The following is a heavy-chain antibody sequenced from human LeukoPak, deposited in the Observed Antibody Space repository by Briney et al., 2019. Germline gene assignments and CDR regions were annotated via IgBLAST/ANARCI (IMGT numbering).Heavy chain of an antibody. J-gene: IGHJ2*01. CDR2: ISASDVST. V-gene: IGHV3-23*01. CDR1: GSTFSSYV. Sequence: PGGSLRLSCATSGSTFSSYVMSWVRQAPGKGLEWVSSISASDVSTYYADSVKGRFTISRDNSKNTLYLQMNSLRAEDTAVYFCAKVDCGSPGCRRFDLWAVAPWSLSPQ. CDR3: AKVDCGSPGCRRFDL. D-gene: IGHD2-2*01.